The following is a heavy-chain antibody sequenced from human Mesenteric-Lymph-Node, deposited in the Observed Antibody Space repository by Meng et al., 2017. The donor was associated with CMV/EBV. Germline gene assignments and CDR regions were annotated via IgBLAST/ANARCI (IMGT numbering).Heavy chain of an antibody. D-gene: IGHD3-9*01. Sequence: KASGYTFTDYYMHWVRQAPGQGLEWMGRINPNSGVTNYAQKFQDRVTMTRDTSISTAYMELSSLISDDTAVYYCVRQDIFTSYYGVDFWGQGTLVTVSS. V-gene: IGHV1-2*06. CDR3: VRQDIFTSYYGVDF. J-gene: IGHJ4*02. CDR2: INPNSGVT. CDR1: GYTFTDYY.